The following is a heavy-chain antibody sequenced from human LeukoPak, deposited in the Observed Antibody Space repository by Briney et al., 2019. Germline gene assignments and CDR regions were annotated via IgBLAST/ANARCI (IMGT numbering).Heavy chain of an antibody. Sequence: GGSLRLSCAASGFTFSSYVMHWVRQAPGEGLEWVSSITGSAKTTYYADSVKGRFTISRDNSRNTVDLQLTSLRAEDTATYYCTKEDRQLVCAYWGQGTLVTVSS. CDR1: GFTFSSYV. D-gene: IGHD5-18*01. J-gene: IGHJ4*02. V-gene: IGHV3-23*01. CDR2: ITGSAKTT. CDR3: TKEDRQLVCAY.